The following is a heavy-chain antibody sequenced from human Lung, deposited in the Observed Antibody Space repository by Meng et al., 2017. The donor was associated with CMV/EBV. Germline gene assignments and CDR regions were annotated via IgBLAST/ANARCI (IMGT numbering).Heavy chain of an antibody. CDR1: GFTFSVYS. D-gene: IGHD3-22*01. V-gene: IGHV3-21*01. CDR3: ARESSGSFVLDV. Sequence: GGSXRLXCAASGFTFSVYSMIWVRQAPGKGLEWVSTISSSSFISYVDSVKGRFTISRDNAENSLYLHMNGLRAEDTAVYFCARESSGSFVLDVWGQGTTVTVSS. CDR2: ISSSSFI. J-gene: IGHJ6*02.